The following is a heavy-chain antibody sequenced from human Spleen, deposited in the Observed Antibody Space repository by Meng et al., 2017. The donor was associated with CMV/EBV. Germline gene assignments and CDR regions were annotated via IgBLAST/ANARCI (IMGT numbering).Heavy chain of an antibody. J-gene: IGHJ5*02. V-gene: IGHV3-30-3*01. CDR1: GFTFNSYA. CDR3: ARVGVGPTVLDS. Sequence: GESLKISCAASGFTFNSYALHWVRQAPGKGLEWVAAISFDDGNNKYYADSVKGRFTISRDNGKNSLFLQMHSLRAEDTAVYYCARVGVGPTVLDSWGQGTLVTVSS. D-gene: IGHD4-11*01. CDR2: ISFDDGNNK.